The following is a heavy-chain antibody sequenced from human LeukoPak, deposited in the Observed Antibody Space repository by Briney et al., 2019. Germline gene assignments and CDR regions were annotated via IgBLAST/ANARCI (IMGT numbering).Heavy chain of an antibody. CDR3: AKEGSSGWYSYFDY. CDR1: GFTFSSYG. V-gene: IGHV3-30*18. J-gene: IGHJ4*02. CDR2: ISYDGSNK. Sequence: GGSLRHSCAASGFTFSSYGMHWVRQAPGKGLEWVAVISYDGSNKYYADSVKGRFTISRDNSKNTLYLQMNSLRAEDTAVYYCAKEGSSGWYSYFDYWGQGTLVTVSS. D-gene: IGHD6-19*01.